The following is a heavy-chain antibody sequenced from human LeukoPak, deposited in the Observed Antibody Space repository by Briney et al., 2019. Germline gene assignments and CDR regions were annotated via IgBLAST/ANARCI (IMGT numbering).Heavy chain of an antibody. CDR1: GYSISTGYY. D-gene: IGHD6-6*01. V-gene: IGHV4-38-2*02. CDR2: IYHSGST. CDR3: ARGGVYSTSAVDY. Sequence: SETLSLTCTVSGYSISTGYYWGWIRQPPGKGLEWIGSIYHSGSTYYDPSLKSRVTISVDTSKNQFSLKLSSVTAADTAVYYCARGGVYSTSAVDYWGQGTLVTVSS. J-gene: IGHJ4*02.